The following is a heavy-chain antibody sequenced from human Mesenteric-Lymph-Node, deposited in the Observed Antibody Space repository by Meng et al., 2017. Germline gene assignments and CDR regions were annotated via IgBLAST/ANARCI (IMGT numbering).Heavy chain of an antibody. D-gene: IGHD2-2*01. Sequence: QVQLVQSGAEVKKPGASVTVSCKVSGYTFTTYYMHWVRQAPGQGLEWMGIINPSSGGTTYAQKFRGRVTMTRDTSTSTVYMELSSLRSDDTAVYFCARDGCRTATCSAGGNWFDPWGQGTLVTVSS. CDR1: GYTFTTYY. CDR2: INPSSGGT. V-gene: IGHV1-46*03. CDR3: ARDGCRTATCSAGGNWFDP. J-gene: IGHJ5*02.